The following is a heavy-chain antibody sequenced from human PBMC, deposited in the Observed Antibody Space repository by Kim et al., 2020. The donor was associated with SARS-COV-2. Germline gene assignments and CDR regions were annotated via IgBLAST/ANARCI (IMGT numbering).Heavy chain of an antibody. D-gene: IGHD4-17*01. J-gene: IGHJ4*02. V-gene: IGHV4-39*01. CDR3: ARGGLHGDYFDY. Sequence: YYHPSLKGRVTISVDTSKNQFSLKLSSVTAADTAVYYCARGGLHGDYFDYWGQGTLVTVSS.